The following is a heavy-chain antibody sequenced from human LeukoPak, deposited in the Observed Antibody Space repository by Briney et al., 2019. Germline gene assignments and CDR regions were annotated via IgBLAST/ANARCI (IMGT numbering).Heavy chain of an antibody. CDR3: TPWTVGAAPQGA. Sequence: GGSLRLSCAASGFTLSDAWMNWVRQAPGKGLEWVGRIRSKSDGGTTAYAAPVRGRFTTSSADSKNMLYLHMNSLKTEDPAVYYCTPWTVGAAPQGAWGQGTLVTVSS. V-gene: IGHV3-15*01. CDR1: GFTLSDAW. D-gene: IGHD2-15*01. J-gene: IGHJ4*02. CDR2: IRSKSDGGTT.